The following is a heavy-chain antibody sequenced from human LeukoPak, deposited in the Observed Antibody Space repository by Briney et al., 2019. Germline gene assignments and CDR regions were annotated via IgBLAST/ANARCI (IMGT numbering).Heavy chain of an antibody. Sequence: SETLSLTCTMSTGSMRSYYWGWIRQAAGKGLEFLGRIHVSGSTKYNPSLRNRITISVDMSKKVFSLKLNSVTAADTAVYYCARGDGYTYSLDYWGQGTLVTVSS. CDR3: ARGDGYTYSLDY. CDR2: IHVSGST. CDR1: TGSMRSYY. D-gene: IGHD5-24*01. J-gene: IGHJ4*02. V-gene: IGHV4-4*07.